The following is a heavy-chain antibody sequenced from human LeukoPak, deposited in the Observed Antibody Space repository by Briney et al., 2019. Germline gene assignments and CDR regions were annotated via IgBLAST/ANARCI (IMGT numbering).Heavy chain of an antibody. J-gene: IGHJ3*02. CDR1: GYSISSGYY. CDR2: IYHSGST. CDR3: VSRGYCSGGSCYAAFDI. D-gene: IGHD2-15*01. Sequence: SETLSLTWAVSGYSISSGYYWGWIRQPPGKGLEWIGSIYHSGSTYYNPSLKSRVTISVDTSKNQFSLKLSSVTAADTAVYYCVSRGYCSGGSCYAAFDIWGQGTMVTVSS. V-gene: IGHV4-38-2*01.